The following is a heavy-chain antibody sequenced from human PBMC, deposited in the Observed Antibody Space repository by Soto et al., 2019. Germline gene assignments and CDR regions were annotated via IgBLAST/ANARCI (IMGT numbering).Heavy chain of an antibody. V-gene: IGHV2-5*02. CDR2: IYWDDDK. CDR1: GFSLSTSGVG. Sequence: SGPTLVNPTQTLTLTCTFSGFSLSTSGVGVGWIRQPPGKALEWLALIYWDDDKRYSPSLKSRLTITKDTSKNQVVLTMTNMDPVDTATYYCAHVNPREYSGYDYSFDYWGQGTLVTVSS. D-gene: IGHD5-12*01. J-gene: IGHJ4*02. CDR3: AHVNPREYSGYDYSFDY.